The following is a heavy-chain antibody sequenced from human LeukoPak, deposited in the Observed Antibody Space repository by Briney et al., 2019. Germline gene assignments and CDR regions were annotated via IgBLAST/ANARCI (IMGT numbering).Heavy chain of an antibody. D-gene: IGHD2-2*01. CDR2: ISNTGSVI. J-gene: IGHJ4*02. V-gene: IGHV3-48*04. Sequence: EGSLRLSCAASGSTFRSHTMNWVRQAPGKGLEWISYISNTGSVIYYADSVKSRFTISRDNAKNSLYLQMNSLRAEDTAVYYCARNLPAADYWGQGTLVTVSS. CDR1: GSTFRSHT. CDR3: ARNLPAADY.